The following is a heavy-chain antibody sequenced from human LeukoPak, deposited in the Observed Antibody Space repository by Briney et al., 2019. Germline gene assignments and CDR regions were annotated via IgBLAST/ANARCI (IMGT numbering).Heavy chain of an antibody. CDR1: GFTVSSNY. CDR2: IYSGGST. Sequence: PGGSLRLSCAASGFTVSSNYMSWVRQAPGKGLEWVSVIYSGGSTYYADSVKGRFTISRDNSKNTLYLQMNSLRAEDTAVYYCAKDGLTGYEYYYYYYYMDVWGKGTTVTISS. CDR3: AKDGLTGYEYYYYYYYMDV. D-gene: IGHD3-9*01. V-gene: IGHV3-53*05. J-gene: IGHJ6*03.